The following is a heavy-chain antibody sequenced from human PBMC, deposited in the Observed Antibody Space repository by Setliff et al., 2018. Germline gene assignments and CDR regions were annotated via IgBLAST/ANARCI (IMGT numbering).Heavy chain of an antibody. J-gene: IGHJ4*02. Sequence: LSLSCAASGFTFSTYGLNWVRQAPGKGLEWVAVISYDGSNKYYADSVKGRFTISRDNSKNTLYLQMNSLRAEDTAVYYCAKDLGHSSSWYYFDYWGQGTLVTVSS. V-gene: IGHV3-30*18. CDR3: AKDLGHSSSWYYFDY. D-gene: IGHD6-13*01. CDR2: ISYDGSNK. CDR1: GFTFSTYG.